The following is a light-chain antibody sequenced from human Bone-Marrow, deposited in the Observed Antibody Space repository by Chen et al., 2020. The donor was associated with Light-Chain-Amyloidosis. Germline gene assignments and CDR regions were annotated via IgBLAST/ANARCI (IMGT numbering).Light chain of an antibody. Sequence: EVVLTQSPGTLSLSPGEGATLSCRASQSVSSTFLAWHQQKPGQAPRLLIYGASSRATGVPDRFSGSGSGTDFTLTINRLEPEDFAVYYCQLHVNSSAFGGGTKVEIK. V-gene: IGKV3-20*01. CDR3: QLHVNSSA. CDR2: GAS. CDR1: QSVSSTF. J-gene: IGKJ4*01.